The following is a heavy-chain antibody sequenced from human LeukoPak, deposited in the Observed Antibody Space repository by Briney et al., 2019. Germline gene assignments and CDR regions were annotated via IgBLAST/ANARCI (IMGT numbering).Heavy chain of an antibody. J-gene: IGHJ4*02. Sequence: PGRSLRLSCAASGFTFSSYGMHWVRQAPGKGLEWVAVIWYDGSNKYYADSVKGRFTISRDNSKNTLYLQMNSLRAEDTAIYYCASHKVRGVILYYFDYWGQGTLVTVSS. D-gene: IGHD3-10*01. V-gene: IGHV3-33*01. CDR3: ASHKVRGVILYYFDY. CDR1: GFTFSSYG. CDR2: IWYDGSNK.